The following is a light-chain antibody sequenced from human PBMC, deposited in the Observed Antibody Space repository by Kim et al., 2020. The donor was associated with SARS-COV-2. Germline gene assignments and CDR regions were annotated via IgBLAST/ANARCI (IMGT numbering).Light chain of an antibody. CDR3: QQYNNWIT. J-gene: IGKJ5*01. CDR1: QSVSSS. Sequence: LSVAPGERATLSCRASQSVSSSLAWYQQKPGQAPRLLIYGASTRATGIPARFSGSGSGTEFTLTISSLQSEDLAVYYCQQYNNWITFGQGTRLEIK. V-gene: IGKV3-15*01. CDR2: GAS.